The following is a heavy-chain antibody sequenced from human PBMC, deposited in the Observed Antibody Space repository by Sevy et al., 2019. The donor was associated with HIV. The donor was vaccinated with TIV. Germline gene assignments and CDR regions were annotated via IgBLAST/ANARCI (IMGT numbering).Heavy chain of an antibody. V-gene: IGHV3-30-3*01. Sequence: GGCLRLSCVASGFTFDNYDFHWVRQAPGKGLEWVAVISHDGNYKNYADSVKVRFTISRDNFKNTLYLQMSGLRLEDTAVYFCARLFSCGGDCYYLDSWGQGALVTVSS. J-gene: IGHJ4*02. CDR1: GFTFDNYD. CDR2: ISHDGNYK. D-gene: IGHD2-21*02. CDR3: ARLFSCGGDCYYLDS.